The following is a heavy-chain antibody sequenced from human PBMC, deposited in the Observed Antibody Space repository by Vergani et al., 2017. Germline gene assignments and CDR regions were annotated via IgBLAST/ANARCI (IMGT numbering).Heavy chain of an antibody. CDR1: GGSISSYY. V-gene: IGHV4-59*01. Sequence: QVQLQESGPGLVKPSETLSLTCTVPGGSISSYYWSWIRQPPGKGLEWIGYIYYSGSTNYNPSLKSRVTISGDTSKNLFSLKLSSVTAADTAVYYCARGVRDIVATKGVDYVDYWGQGTLVTVSA. D-gene: IGHD5-12*01. CDR3: ARGVRDIVATKGVDYVDY. J-gene: IGHJ4*02. CDR2: IYYSGST.